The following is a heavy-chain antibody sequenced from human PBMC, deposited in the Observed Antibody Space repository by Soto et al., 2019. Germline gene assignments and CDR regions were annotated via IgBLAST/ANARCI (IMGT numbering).Heavy chain of an antibody. V-gene: IGHV1-2*04. J-gene: IGHJ6*02. Sequence: ASVKVSCKASGYTFTGYYMHWVRQAPGQGLEWTGWINPNSGGTNYAQKFQGWVTMTRDTSISTAYMELSRLRSDDTAVYYCAGAARDFWSGYLPYYYYGMDVWGQGTTVTVSS. CDR2: INPNSGGT. CDR1: GYTFTGYY. D-gene: IGHD3-3*01. CDR3: AGAARDFWSGYLPYYYYGMDV.